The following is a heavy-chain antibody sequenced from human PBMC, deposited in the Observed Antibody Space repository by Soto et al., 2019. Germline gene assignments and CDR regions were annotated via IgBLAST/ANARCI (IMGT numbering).Heavy chain of an antibody. J-gene: IGHJ4*02. CDR3: AKGGGYSYGQYVLDY. D-gene: IGHD5-18*01. CDR2: ISGSGSNT. V-gene: IGHV3-23*01. CDR1: GFTFSSYA. Sequence: GGSLRLSCAASGFTFSSYAMSCVRQAPGKGLEWVSAISGSGSNTYYADSVKGRFTISRDNSKNTLYLQMNSLRAEDTAVYYCAKGGGYSYGQYVLDYWGQGTLVTVSS.